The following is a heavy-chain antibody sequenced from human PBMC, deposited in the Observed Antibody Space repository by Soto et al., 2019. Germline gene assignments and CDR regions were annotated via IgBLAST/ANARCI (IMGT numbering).Heavy chain of an antibody. V-gene: IGHV1-3*01. D-gene: IGHD3-22*01. CDR1: GYTFTSYA. Sequence: ASVKVSCKASGYTFTSYAMHWVRQAPGQRLEWMGWINAGNGNTKYSQKFQGRVTITRDTSASTAYMELSSLRSEDTAVYYCARDRRRITMIVVAPGAFDIWGQGTMVTVSS. J-gene: IGHJ3*02. CDR3: ARDRRRITMIVVAPGAFDI. CDR2: INAGNGNT.